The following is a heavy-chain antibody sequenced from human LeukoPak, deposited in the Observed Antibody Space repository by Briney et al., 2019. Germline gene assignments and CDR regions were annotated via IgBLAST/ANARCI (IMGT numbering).Heavy chain of an antibody. Sequence: PGGSLRLSCAASGVTVGSNYMSWVRQAPGKGLEWVSVIYSGDNAYYADSVKGRFTISRDNSKNTLNLQMNGLRAEDTAVYYCASSFDWGQGTLVTVSS. CDR3: ASSFD. CDR1: GVTVGSNY. V-gene: IGHV3-53*01. CDR2: IYSGDNA. D-gene: IGHD3-10*01. J-gene: IGHJ4*02.